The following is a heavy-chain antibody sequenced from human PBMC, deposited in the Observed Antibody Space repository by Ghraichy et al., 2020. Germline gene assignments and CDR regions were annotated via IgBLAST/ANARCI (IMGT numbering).Heavy chain of an antibody. J-gene: IGHJ4*02. CDR3: ARENHRYGSGSYSDY. CDR2: INSDGSIT. CDR1: GFAFSSYW. Sequence: GGSLRLSCAASGFAFSSYWMHWVRQAPGKGLVWVSRINSDGSITSYADSVKGRITISRDNAKNTLYLQVNSLRAEDTAVYYCARENHRYGSGSYSDYWGQGTLGTVSS. D-gene: IGHD3-10*01. V-gene: IGHV3-74*01.